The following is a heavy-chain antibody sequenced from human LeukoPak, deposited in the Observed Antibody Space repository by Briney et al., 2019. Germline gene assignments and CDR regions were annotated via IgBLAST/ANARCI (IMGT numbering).Heavy chain of an antibody. J-gene: IGHJ5*02. CDR1: GGSISSSNW. CDR3: ARGLWFGERTNRFDP. D-gene: IGHD3-10*01. V-gene: IGHV4-4*02. Sequence: SSGTLSLTCAVSGGSISSSNWWSWVRQPPGKGLEWIGAIYHSGSTNYNPSLKSRGTISVDTSKNQFSVKLSSVTAADTAVYYCARGLWFGERTNRFDPRGQGTLVTVSS. CDR2: IYHSGST.